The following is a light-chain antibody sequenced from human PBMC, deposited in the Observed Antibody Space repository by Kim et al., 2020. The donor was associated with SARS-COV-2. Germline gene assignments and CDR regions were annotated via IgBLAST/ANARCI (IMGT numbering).Light chain of an antibody. Sequence: PRERGTRPCRADQGVSNNLGWDQQKPGQAPRLLIYGASTRATGSPARFSGSWSGTGFTLTISSLQSEDFAVYYCQQYNNWPPYTFGQGNKLEI. V-gene: IGKV3-15*01. CDR3: QQYNNWPPYT. CDR1: QGVSNN. J-gene: IGKJ2*01. CDR2: GAS.